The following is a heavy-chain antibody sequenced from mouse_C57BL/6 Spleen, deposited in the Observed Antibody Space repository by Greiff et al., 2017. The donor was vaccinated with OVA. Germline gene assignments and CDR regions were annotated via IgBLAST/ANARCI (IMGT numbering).Heavy chain of an antibody. CDR1: GYSFTGYY. CDR2: INPSTGGT. D-gene: IGHD4-1*01. J-gene: IGHJ2*01. CDR3: ARKGLGY. Sequence: EVKLMESGPELVKPGASVKISCKASGYSFTGYYMNWVKQSPEKSLEWIGEINPSTGGTTYNQKFKAKATLTVDKSSSTAYMQLKSLTSEDSAVYYCARKGLGYWGQGTTLTVSS. V-gene: IGHV1-42*01.